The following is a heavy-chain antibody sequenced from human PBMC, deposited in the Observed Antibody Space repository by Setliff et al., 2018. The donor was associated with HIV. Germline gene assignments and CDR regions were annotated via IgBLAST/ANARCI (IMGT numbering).Heavy chain of an antibody. V-gene: IGHV3-30-3*01. D-gene: IGHD1-26*01. CDR1: GFTFSSYV. J-gene: IGHJ4*02. CDR3: VRDPIEGSPDYFDY. CDR2: MSTGGGIK. Sequence: PGGSLRLSCAATGFTFSSYVLHWVRQAPGKGLGWVAVMSTGGGIKICADSVKGRFTISRDNSRNTLFLQMNNLRPEDTATYYCVRDPIEGSPDYFDYWGQGALVTVSS.